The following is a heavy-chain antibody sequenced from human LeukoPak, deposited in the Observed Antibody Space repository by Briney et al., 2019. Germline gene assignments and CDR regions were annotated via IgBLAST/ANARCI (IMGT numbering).Heavy chain of an antibody. Sequence: GASVKVSCKASGYTFTSYDINWVRQATGQGLEWMGRMNPNSGNTGYAQKFQGRVTMTRNTSISTAYMELSSLRSEDTAVYYCARVAKLRYFDWSYGMDVWGQGTTVTVSS. CDR1: GYTFTSYD. J-gene: IGHJ6*02. D-gene: IGHD3-9*01. CDR3: ARVAKLRYFDWSYGMDV. V-gene: IGHV1-8*01. CDR2: MNPNSGNT.